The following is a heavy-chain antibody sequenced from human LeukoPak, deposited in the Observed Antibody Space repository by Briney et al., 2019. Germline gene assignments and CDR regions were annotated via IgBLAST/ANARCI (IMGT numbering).Heavy chain of an antibody. J-gene: IGHJ4*02. CDR1: GFTFSSYG. V-gene: IGHV3-30*02. D-gene: IGHD3-10*01. CDR2: IRYDGSNK. CDR3: AKDYQRAYYYGSGFDY. Sequence: GRSLRLSCAASGFTFSSYGIHWVRQAPGKGLEWVAFIRYDGSNKYYADSVKGRFTISRDNSKNTLYLQMNSLRAEDTAVYYCAKDYQRAYYYGSGFDYWGQGTLVTVSS.